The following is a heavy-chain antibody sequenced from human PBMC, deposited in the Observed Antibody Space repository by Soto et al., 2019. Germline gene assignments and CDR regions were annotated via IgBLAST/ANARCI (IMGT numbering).Heavy chain of an antibody. V-gene: IGHV3-74*03. J-gene: IGHJ6*02. CDR2: INGDGSST. Sequence: PGGSLRLSCAASGFTFRSYYMHWVRQAPGKGLVWVSRINGDGSSTAYADSVKGRFTISRDNAKNTLSLQMNSLRVEDSAVYYCVRGGALTYYYYGMDVWGQGTTVTVS. D-gene: IGHD3-16*01. CDR1: GFTFRSYY. CDR3: VRGGALTYYYYGMDV.